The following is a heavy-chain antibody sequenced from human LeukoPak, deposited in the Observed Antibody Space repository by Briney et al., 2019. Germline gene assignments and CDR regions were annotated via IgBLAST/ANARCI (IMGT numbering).Heavy chain of an antibody. CDR2: ISGRGGST. CDR1: GFTFSSYA. V-gene: IGHV3-23*01. CDR3: AKTPYNDFWSASYQDS. J-gene: IGHJ4*02. Sequence: GGSLRLPCAASGFTFSSYAMSWVRQAPGKGLEWVSAISGRGGSTYYADSVKGRFTISRDNSINTLYLQMNNLRAEDTAVFYCAKTPYNDFWSASYQDSWGQGTLVTVSS. D-gene: IGHD3-3*01.